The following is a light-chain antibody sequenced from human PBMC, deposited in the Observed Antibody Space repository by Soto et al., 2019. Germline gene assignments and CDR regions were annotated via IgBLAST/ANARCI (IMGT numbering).Light chain of an antibody. V-gene: IGKV1-39*01. Sequence: DIQMTQSPSSLSASVGDRVTITCRASQSISDYLNWYQQKPGKAPKLLIYAASSLQSGVPSRFSGSRSGTDFTLPISSLHPEDFATYYCQQTYRAYTFGQGTKLEI. CDR1: QSISDY. J-gene: IGKJ2*01. CDR3: QQTYRAYT. CDR2: AAS.